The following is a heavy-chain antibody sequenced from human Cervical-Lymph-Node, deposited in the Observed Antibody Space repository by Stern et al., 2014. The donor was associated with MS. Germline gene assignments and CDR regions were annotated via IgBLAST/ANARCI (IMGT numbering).Heavy chain of an antibody. CDR3: ARAFGIGTTVTTSTRYGMDV. J-gene: IGHJ6*02. V-gene: IGHV1-69*12. D-gene: IGHD4-17*01. CDR2: IITICGTA. CDR1: GGTFSSYA. Sequence: VQLVQSGAEVKKPGSSVKVSCKASGGTFSSYAISWVRQAPGKGLEWMGGIITICGTANYAQKFPGSVTVPADESRSTAYMELSSLRSEDTAVYYCARAFGIGTTVTTSTRYGMDVWGQGTTVTVSS.